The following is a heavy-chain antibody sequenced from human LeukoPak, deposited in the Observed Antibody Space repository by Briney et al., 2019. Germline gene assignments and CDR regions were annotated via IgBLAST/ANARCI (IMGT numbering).Heavy chain of an antibody. CDR2: ISGSGSTI. V-gene: IGHV3-48*03. CDR1: GFTFSSYE. CDR3: ARGGRGYGMDV. J-gene: IGHJ6*02. Sequence: PGGSLRLSCAASGFTFSSYEINWVRQAPGKGLVWVSSISGSGSTINYADSVTGRFTISRDNAKDALFLQMNSLRGEDTAVYYCARGGRGYGMDVWGQGTTVTVCS.